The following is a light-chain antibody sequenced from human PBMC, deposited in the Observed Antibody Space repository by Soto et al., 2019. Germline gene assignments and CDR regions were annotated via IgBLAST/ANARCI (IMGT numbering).Light chain of an antibody. CDR2: EAS. J-gene: IGKJ1*01. Sequence: DIQMTQSPSTLSASVGDRVTITCRASQSTSTWLAWYQQRPGKTPKLLISEASKLESGVPSRFSGSGSGTAFTLTISRLQPDDFATYYCQQYITYPYAFGQGTKVEIK. CDR3: QQYITYPYA. V-gene: IGKV1-5*03. CDR1: QSTSTW.